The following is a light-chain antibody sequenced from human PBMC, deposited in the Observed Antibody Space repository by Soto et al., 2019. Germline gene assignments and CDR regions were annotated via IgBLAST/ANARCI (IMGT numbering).Light chain of an antibody. CDR2: AAS. CDR3: QPYNRYAVT. J-gene: IGKJ1*01. Sequence: EIVLTQSPGTLSLSPGERSTLSCLASRSVGNNLAWYQKKPGQSPGLLIYAASTRATGITARFSGSGSGTEFALTISGLQPDDFAVYYCQPYNRYAVTFGQGTKVDIK. CDR1: RSVGNN. V-gene: IGKV3D-15*01.